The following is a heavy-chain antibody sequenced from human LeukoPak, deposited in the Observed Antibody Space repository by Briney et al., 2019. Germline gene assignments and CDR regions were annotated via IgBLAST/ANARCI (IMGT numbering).Heavy chain of an antibody. J-gene: IGHJ4*02. Sequence: ASVKVSCKASGYTFSNYHIHWVRQAPGQGIEWMGIINPRYGSTTYAQKFQGRVTMTRVMSTSTVYMELSSLRSADTAVYYCAREEARDGSTGYYFDYGGQGTLVTVSS. CDR2: INPRYGST. D-gene: IGHD5-24*01. CDR1: GYTFSNYH. CDR3: AREEARDGSTGYYFDY. V-gene: IGHV1-46*01.